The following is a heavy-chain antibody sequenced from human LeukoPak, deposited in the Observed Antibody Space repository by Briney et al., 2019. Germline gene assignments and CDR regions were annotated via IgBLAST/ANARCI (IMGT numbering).Heavy chain of an antibody. V-gene: IGHV3-66*01. CDR2: IYSGGST. Sequence: GGSLRLSCAASGFTFSDYYMSWIRQAPGKGLEWVSVIYSGGSTYYADSVKGRFTISRDNSKNTLYLQMNSLRAEDTAVYYCAREPKGGYDAFDIWGQGTMVTVSS. D-gene: IGHD3-16*01. CDR3: AREPKGGYDAFDI. CDR1: GFTFSDYY. J-gene: IGHJ3*02.